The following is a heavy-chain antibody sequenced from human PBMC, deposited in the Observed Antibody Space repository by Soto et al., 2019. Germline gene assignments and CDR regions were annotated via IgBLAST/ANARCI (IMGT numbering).Heavy chain of an antibody. J-gene: IGHJ3*01. Sequence: QVLLVQSGAEVKKPGASMKLSCKTSGYSFTDNLIHWVRQAPGQGLEWMGVINPSVSGTAYARKFHGRSTMTRNRPSRKVTLAPTPLNPKDPPVYYGRREGQLWDRAFDSGGKGTM. CDR2: INPSVSGT. V-gene: IGHV1-46*01. CDR1: GYSFTDNL. CDR3: RREGQLWDRAFDS. D-gene: IGHD1-26*01.